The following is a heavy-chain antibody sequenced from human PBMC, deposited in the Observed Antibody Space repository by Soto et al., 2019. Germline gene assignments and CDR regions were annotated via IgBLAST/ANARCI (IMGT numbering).Heavy chain of an antibody. CDR2: ISGSGGST. Sequence: GGSLRLSCAASGFTFSSYAMSWVRQAPGKGLEWVSAISGSGGSTYYADSVKGRFTISRDNSKNTLYLQMNSLRAEDTDVYSCAKGGYDYYFDYWGQGTLVTVSS. CDR1: GFTFSSYA. D-gene: IGHD5-12*01. CDR3: AKGGYDYYFDY. V-gene: IGHV3-23*01. J-gene: IGHJ4*02.